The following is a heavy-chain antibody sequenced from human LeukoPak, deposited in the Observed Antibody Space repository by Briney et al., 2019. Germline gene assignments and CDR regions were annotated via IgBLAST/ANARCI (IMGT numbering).Heavy chain of an antibody. CDR1: GYSISSGYY. Sequence: KPSETLSLTCAVSGYSISSGYYWGWIRQPPGKGLEWIGSIYYSGSTYYNPSLKSRVTISVDTSKNQFSLKLSSVTAADTAVYYCARHYGDYLDYWGQGTLVTVSS. V-gene: IGHV4-38-2*01. CDR2: IYYSGST. D-gene: IGHD4-17*01. CDR3: ARHYGDYLDY. J-gene: IGHJ4*02.